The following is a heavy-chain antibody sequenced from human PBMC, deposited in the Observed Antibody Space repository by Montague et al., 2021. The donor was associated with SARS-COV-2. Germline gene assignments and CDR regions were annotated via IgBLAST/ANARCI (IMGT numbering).Heavy chain of an antibody. V-gene: IGHV4-34*01. CDR3: ARWDYDFWRGSSRGLDV. CDR2: INHSGST. D-gene: IGHD3-3*01. J-gene: IGHJ6*02. CDR1: GGSFSGYY. Sequence: SETLSLTCAVYGGSFSGYYWSWIRQPPGKGLEWIGEINHSGSTNYNPSLKSRVTISVDTSKNQFSLRLSSVTAADTAVYYCARWDYDFWRGSSRGLDVWGQGTTVTVSS.